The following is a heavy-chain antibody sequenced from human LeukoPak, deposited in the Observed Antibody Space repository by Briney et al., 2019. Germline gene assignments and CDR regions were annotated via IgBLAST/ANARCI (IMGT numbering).Heavy chain of an antibody. J-gene: IGHJ3*02. CDR2: ISWNSGSI. D-gene: IGHD3-3*01. CDR3: AKSVWSGYSAHAFDI. CDR1: GFTFSSYW. V-gene: IGHV3-9*03. Sequence: GGSLRLSCAASGFTFSSYWMSWVRQAPGKGLEWVSGISWNSGSIGYADSVKGRFTISRDNAKNSLYLQMNSLRAEDMALYYCAKSVWSGYSAHAFDIWGQGTMVTVSS.